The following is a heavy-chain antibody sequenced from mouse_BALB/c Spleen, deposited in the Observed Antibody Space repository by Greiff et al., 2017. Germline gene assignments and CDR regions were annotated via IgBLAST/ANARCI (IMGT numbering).Heavy chain of an antibody. J-gene: IGHJ1*01. D-gene: IGHD4-1*01. V-gene: IGHV1-18*01. CDR3: ARRGTGTGWYFDV. CDR2: INPNNGGT. CDR1: GYTFTEYT. Sequence: DVKLVESGPELVKPGASVKISCKTSGYTFTEYTMHWVKQSHGKSLEWIGGINPNNGGTSYNQKFKGKATLTVDTSSSTAYMELRSLTSEDSAVYYCARRGTGTGWYFDVWGAGTTVTVSS.